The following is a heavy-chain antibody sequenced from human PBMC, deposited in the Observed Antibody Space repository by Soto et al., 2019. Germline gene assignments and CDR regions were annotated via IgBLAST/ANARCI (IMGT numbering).Heavy chain of an antibody. J-gene: IGHJ6*02. CDR2: IVVGSGNT. D-gene: IGHD3-16*01. Sequence: SGKVSCKASGFTFTSSAVQWVRQARGQRLEWIGWIVVGSGNTIYPQKFQERATITRDMSTSTAYMELSSLRSEDTAVYYCAAALGGYYYGMDVWGQGTTVTVSS. CDR3: AAALGGYYYGMDV. CDR1: GFTFTSSA. V-gene: IGHV1-58*01.